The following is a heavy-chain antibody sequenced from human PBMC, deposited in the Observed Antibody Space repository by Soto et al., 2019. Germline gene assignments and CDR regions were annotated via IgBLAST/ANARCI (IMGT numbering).Heavy chain of an antibody. D-gene: IGHD3-22*01. CDR3: ARENYASSGAPFLDY. CDR2: IYYSGST. CDR1: GGSISSYY. Sequence: TSETLSLTCSVSGGSISSYYWSWIRQPPGSGLEYIGYIYYSGSTYYNPSLRSRVTISVDTSKNQLSLKLSSVTAADTAVYYCARENYASSGAPFLDYWGQGTLVTVSS. J-gene: IGHJ4*02. V-gene: IGHV4-59*01.